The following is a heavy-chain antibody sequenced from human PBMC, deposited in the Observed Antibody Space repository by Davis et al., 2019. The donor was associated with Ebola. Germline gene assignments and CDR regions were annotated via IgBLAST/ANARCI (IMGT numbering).Heavy chain of an antibody. V-gene: IGHV4-34*01. CDR1: GFTFDDYA. D-gene: IGHD6-19*01. Sequence: GSLRLSCAASGFTFDDYAMHWIRQPPGKGLEWIGEINHSGSTNYNPSLKSRVTISVDTSKNQFSLKLSSVTAADTAVYYCARRDGSSGWYNYYGMDVWGQGTTITVSS. CDR2: INHSGST. J-gene: IGHJ6*02. CDR3: ARRDGSSGWYNYYGMDV.